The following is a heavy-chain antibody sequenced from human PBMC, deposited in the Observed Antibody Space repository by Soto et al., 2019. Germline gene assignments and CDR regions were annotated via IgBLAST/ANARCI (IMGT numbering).Heavy chain of an antibody. Sequence: EVQLLESGGGLVQPGGSLRLSCAASGFTFSSSAMSWVRQAPEKGLEWVSAIKSDGSSTYYAASVKDRFTISRDNSKNTLYLQLNSLRAEDTAVYYCAQLGLMTFSHKHYFNHWGRGTLVTVSS. V-gene: IGHV3-23*01. D-gene: IGHD3-16*01. J-gene: IGHJ4*02. CDR2: IKSDGSST. CDR1: GFTFSSSA. CDR3: AQLGLMTFSHKHYFNH.